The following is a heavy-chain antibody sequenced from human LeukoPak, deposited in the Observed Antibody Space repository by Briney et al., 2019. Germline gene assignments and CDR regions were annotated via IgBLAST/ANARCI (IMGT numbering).Heavy chain of an antibody. CDR2: ITWNRDNI. D-gene: IGHD6-19*01. Sequence: GRSLRLSCTVSGFTFDDYAMHWVRHTPGKGLEWVAGITWNRDNIGYGDSVKGRFTISRDNVKNVLYLQMNSLRPEDTALYYCARAWWLARFYGMDVWGQGTTVTVSS. J-gene: IGHJ6*02. CDR3: ARAWWLARFYGMDV. CDR1: GFTFDDYA. V-gene: IGHV3-9*01.